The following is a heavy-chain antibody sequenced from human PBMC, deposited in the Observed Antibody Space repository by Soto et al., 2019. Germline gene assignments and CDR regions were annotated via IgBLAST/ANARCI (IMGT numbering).Heavy chain of an antibody. Sequence: QVQLVQSGAEVKKPGSSVKVSCKASGGTFSSYAISWVRQAPGQGLDWLGGIIPIFGTASYAQKFQGRVTITADESTSTAYMELSSLSSEDTAVYSCARVSYYDNSGYYPYYYYGMYVSGQRTTVTVSS. CDR3: ARVSYYDNSGYYPYYYYGMYV. CDR2: IIPIFGTA. V-gene: IGHV1-69*01. CDR1: GGTFSSYA. D-gene: IGHD3-22*01. J-gene: IGHJ6*02.